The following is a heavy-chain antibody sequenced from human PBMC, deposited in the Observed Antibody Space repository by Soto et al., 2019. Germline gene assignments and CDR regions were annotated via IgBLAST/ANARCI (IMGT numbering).Heavy chain of an antibody. J-gene: IGHJ5*02. CDR1: GGSISSHSHY. D-gene: IGHD6-6*01. Sequence: SETLSLTCSVSGGSISSHSHYWGWIRQPPGKGLEWIGSIYFSGRNYYNTSLKSRVTISTDTSKNQVSLRLTSVTATDTAIYYCARHRTYGDSSAPLGWFDPWGQGTLVTVSS. CDR2: IYFSGRN. V-gene: IGHV4-39*01. CDR3: ARHRTYGDSSAPLGWFDP.